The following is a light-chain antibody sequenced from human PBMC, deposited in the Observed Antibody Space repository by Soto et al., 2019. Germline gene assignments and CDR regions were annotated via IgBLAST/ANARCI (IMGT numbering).Light chain of an antibody. V-gene: IGLV3-9*01. CDR3: QVWDSSTSSYV. CDR1: NIGSKN. Sequence: SYELTQPLSVSVALGQTARITCGGNNIGSKNVHWYQQKPGQAPVLVMYRDSNRPSGIPERFSGSNSGNTATLTISRAQAGDEADYYCQVWDSSTSSYVCGTGTKLTVL. J-gene: IGLJ1*01. CDR2: RDS.